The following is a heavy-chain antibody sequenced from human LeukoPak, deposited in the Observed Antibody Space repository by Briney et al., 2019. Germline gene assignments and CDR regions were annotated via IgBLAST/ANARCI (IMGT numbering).Heavy chain of an antibody. CDR3: AREKFDS. CDR2: VSYEGTIK. CDR1: GFAFSNFA. J-gene: IGHJ5*01. Sequence: GGSLRLSCAASGFAFSNFAMHWVRQAPGKGLEWVAVVSYEGTIKYYSDSAKGRFTISRDNSNSLISLQMDNLTTGDTAVYYCAREKFDSWGQGTLVIVSP. V-gene: IGHV3-30*14.